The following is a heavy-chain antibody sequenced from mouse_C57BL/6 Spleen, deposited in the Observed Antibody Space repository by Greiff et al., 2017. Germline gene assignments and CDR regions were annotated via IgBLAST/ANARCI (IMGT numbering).Heavy chain of an antibody. CDR1: GYPFTGYW. CDR2: ILPGSGST. D-gene: IGHD1-1*01. CDR3: ARGYYYGSRGGHYCDY. J-gene: IGHJ2*01. V-gene: IGHV1-9*01. Sequence: QVQLQQSGAELMKPGASVTLSCKATGYPFTGYWLEWVKQRPGHGLEWIGEILPGSGSTNYNEKFKGKATFTADTSSHTAYLPLSSLSTEDSAIYYGARGYYYGSRGGHYCDYWGQGTTLTVSS.